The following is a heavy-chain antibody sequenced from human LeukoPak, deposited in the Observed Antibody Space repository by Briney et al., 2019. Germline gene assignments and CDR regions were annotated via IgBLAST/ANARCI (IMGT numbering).Heavy chain of an antibody. Sequence: ASVKVSCKASGYTFTSYYMHLVRQAPGQGLEWMGIINPSGGSTSYAQKFQGRVTMTRDTSTSTVYMELSSLRSEDTAVYYCARDVGIAVAPSAAFDIWGQGTMVTVSS. CDR3: ARDVGIAVAPSAAFDI. D-gene: IGHD6-19*01. CDR2: INPSGGST. V-gene: IGHV1-46*01. J-gene: IGHJ3*02. CDR1: GYTFTSYY.